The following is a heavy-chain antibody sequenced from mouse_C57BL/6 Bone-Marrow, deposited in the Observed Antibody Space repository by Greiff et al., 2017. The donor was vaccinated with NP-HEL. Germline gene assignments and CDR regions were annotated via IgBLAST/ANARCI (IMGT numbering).Heavy chain of an antibody. CDR2: IYPGSGST. V-gene: IGHV1-55*01. CDR3: ARSAQATAAMDY. J-gene: IGHJ4*01. CDR1: GYTFTSYW. Sequence: QVQLQQPGAELVKPGASVKMSCKASGYTFTSYWITWVKQRPGQGLEWIGDIYPGSGSTNYNEKFKSKATLTVDTSSSTAYMPLSSLTSEDSAVYYCARSAQATAAMDYWGQGTSVTVSS. D-gene: IGHD3-2*02.